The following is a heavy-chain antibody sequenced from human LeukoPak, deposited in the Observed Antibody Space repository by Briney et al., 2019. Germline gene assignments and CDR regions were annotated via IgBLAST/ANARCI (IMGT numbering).Heavy chain of an antibody. D-gene: IGHD2-15*01. J-gene: IGHJ6*02. Sequence: GASVKVSYKASGYTFTSYGISWVRQAPGQGLEWMGWISAYNGNTNYAQKLQGRVTMTTDTSTSTAYMELRSLRSDDTAVYYCARDPPNLGYCSGGSCYSRSYGMDVWGQGTTVTVSS. CDR1: GYTFTSYG. CDR3: ARDPPNLGYCSGGSCYSRSYGMDV. V-gene: IGHV1-18*01. CDR2: ISAYNGNT.